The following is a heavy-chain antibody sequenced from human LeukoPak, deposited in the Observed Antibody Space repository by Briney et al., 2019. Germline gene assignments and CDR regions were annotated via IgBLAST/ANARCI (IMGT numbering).Heavy chain of an antibody. CDR1: GGSMRSYY. CDR2: IYSSGTT. Sequence: SETLSLTCTVSGGSMRSYYWSWIRQPAGKGLEWIGRIYSSGTTSYNPSLKSRVTMSVDTSKNQFSLKMRSVTAADTAVYYRAREVGATVGVSDYWGQGTLVTVSS. CDR3: AREVGATVGVSDY. V-gene: IGHV4-4*07. D-gene: IGHD1-26*01. J-gene: IGHJ4*02.